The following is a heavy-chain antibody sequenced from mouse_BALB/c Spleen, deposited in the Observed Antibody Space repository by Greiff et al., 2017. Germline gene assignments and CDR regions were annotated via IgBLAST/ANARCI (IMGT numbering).Heavy chain of an antibody. CDR3: ARRDYDYFDY. CDR1: GFTFSSYG. J-gene: IGHJ2*01. CDR2: ISSGGSYT. D-gene: IGHD2-4*01. V-gene: IGHV5-6*01. Sequence: EVQVVESGGDLVKPGGSLKLSCAASGFTFSSYGMSWVRQTPDKRLEWVATISSGGSYTYYPDSVKGRFTISRDNAKNTLYLQMSSLKSEDTAMYYCARRDYDYFDYWGQGTTLTVSS.